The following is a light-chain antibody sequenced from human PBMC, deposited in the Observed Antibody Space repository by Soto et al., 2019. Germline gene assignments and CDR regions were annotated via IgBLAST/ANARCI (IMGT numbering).Light chain of an antibody. CDR1: QSVSSNY. CDR3: QQYGDSPPT. J-gene: IGKJ1*01. Sequence: VLTQSPGTLSLSPGERATLSCRASQSVSSNYLAWYQQKPGQAPRLLIFGASTRATGIPDRFSGSGSETDFTLTISRLEPEDFAVYHCQQYGDSPPTFGQGTKLEIK. V-gene: IGKV3-20*01. CDR2: GAS.